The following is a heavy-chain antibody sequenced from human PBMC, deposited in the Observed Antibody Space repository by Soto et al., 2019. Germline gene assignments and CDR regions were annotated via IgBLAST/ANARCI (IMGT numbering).Heavy chain of an antibody. D-gene: IGHD2-2*02. CDR1: GGSISSGGYY. J-gene: IGHJ5*02. CDR2: IYYSGST. V-gene: IGHV4-31*03. CDR3: ARTNSSSTSCYRLDP. Sequence: SETLSLTCTVSGGSISSGGYYWSWIRQHPGKGLEWIGYIYYSGSTYYNPSLKSRVTISVDTSKNQFSLKLSSVTAADTAVYYCARTNSSSTSCYRLDPWGQGTLVTVSS.